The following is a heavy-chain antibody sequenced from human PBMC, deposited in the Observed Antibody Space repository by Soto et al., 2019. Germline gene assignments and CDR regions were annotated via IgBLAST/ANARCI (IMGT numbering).Heavy chain of an antibody. CDR3: ARAVVVVSNWFDP. Sequence: QVQLQESGPGLVKPSQTLSLTCTVSGGSISSGGYYWSWIRQHPGKGLEWIGYIYYSGSTYYNPSLKSRFTISVDTSKNQFPLKLSSVPAADTAVYYCARAVVVVSNWFDPWGQGTLVTVSS. D-gene: IGHD2-15*01. V-gene: IGHV4-31*03. J-gene: IGHJ5*02. CDR1: GGSISSGGYY. CDR2: IYYSGST.